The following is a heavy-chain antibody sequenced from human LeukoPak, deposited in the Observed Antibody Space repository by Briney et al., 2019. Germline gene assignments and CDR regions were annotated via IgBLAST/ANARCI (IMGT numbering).Heavy chain of an antibody. V-gene: IGHV3-21*01. CDR1: GFNFSRYS. CDR3: AREDDWNYEDY. Sequence: GGSLRLSCVVSGFNFSRYSVNWVRQAPGKGLEWVSSISSSSSYIYHADSVKGRFTISRDNAKNSLYLQMNSLRAEDAAIYYCAREDDWNYEDYWGQGTLVTVSS. CDR2: ISSSSSYI. J-gene: IGHJ4*02. D-gene: IGHD1-7*01.